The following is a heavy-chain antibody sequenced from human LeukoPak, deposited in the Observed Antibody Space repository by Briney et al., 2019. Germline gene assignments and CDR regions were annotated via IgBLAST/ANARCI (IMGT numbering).Heavy chain of an antibody. CDR3: ARDEEIVYYDSSGSYNWFDP. CDR1: GGSISSGSYY. D-gene: IGHD3-22*01. Sequence: SETLSLTCTVSGGSISSGSYYWSWIRQPAGKGLEWIGRIYTSGSTNYNPSLKSRVTMSVDTSKNQFSLKLSSVTAADTAVYYCARDEEIVYYDSSGSYNWFDPWGQGTLVTVSS. CDR2: IYTSGST. J-gene: IGHJ5*02. V-gene: IGHV4-61*02.